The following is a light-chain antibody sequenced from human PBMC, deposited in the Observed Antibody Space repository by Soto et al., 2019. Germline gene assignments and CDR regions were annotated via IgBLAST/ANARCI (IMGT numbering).Light chain of an antibody. CDR2: DAS. CDR1: QSVSNY. Sequence: EIGLTQSPINLSLPPGVRAGVSCRASQSVSNYIGWYQQKPGQAPRLLIYDASNRSPGIPARFSGSGSGTDFTLTISSLEPDDFAVYYCQQRSNWPCTFGQGTKVHIK. V-gene: IGKV3-11*01. CDR3: QQRSNWPCT. J-gene: IGKJ1*01.